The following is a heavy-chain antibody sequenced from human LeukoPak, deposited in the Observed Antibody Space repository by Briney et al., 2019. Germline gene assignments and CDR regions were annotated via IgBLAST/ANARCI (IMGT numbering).Heavy chain of an antibody. Sequence: GSLRLSCAASGFTFSTYAMGWVRQAPGMGLEWVSAISGSGDTTYYADSVKGRFTISRDNSRDTLFLQMNSLRVEDTAVYYCVKDPGSGWYVLYWGQGTLVTVSS. V-gene: IGHV3-23*01. CDR3: VKDPGSGWYVLY. J-gene: IGHJ4*02. CDR1: GFTFSTYA. CDR2: ISGSGDTT. D-gene: IGHD6-19*01.